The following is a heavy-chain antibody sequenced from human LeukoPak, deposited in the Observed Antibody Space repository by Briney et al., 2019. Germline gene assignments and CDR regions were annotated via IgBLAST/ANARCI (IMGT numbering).Heavy chain of an antibody. CDR2: IYYTGSY. J-gene: IGHJ5*02. CDR3: ARENYCTNGVCWAFDP. CDR1: GGSISSSDYY. Sequence: PSETLSLTCTVSGGSISSSDYYWGWIRQPPGKGLEWIGNIYYTGSYSYNSSLKSRVTISVDTSKNQFSLQLSSVTAADTAVYYCARENYCTNGVCWAFDPWGQGTLVTVSS. D-gene: IGHD2-8*01. V-gene: IGHV4-39*07.